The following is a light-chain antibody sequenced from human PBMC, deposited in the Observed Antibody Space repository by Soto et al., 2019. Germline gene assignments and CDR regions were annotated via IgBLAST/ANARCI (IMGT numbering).Light chain of an antibody. J-gene: IGLJ1*01. V-gene: IGLV2-14*01. CDR2: DVS. CDR1: SSDVGGYNY. CDR3: SSLYV. Sequence: QSALTQPASVSGSPGQSITISCTGTSSDVGGYNYVSWYQQHPGKAPKLMIYDVSNRPSGVSNRFSGSKSGNTASLTISGLQAEDEADYYGSSLYVFGTGTKLTVL.